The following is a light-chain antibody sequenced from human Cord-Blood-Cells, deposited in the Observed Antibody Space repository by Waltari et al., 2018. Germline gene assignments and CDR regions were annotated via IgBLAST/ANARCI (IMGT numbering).Light chain of an antibody. V-gene: IGKV4-1*01. Sequence: DIVMTQSPDYLAVSLGERATINCKSSQSVLYSSNNKNYLAWYQHKPGQPPKLLIYWASTRESGVPDRFSGSGSGTDFTLTISSLQAEDVAVYYCQQYYSTPLTFGGGTKVEIK. CDR3: QQYYSTPLT. CDR2: WAS. J-gene: IGKJ4*01. CDR1: QSVLYSSNNKNY.